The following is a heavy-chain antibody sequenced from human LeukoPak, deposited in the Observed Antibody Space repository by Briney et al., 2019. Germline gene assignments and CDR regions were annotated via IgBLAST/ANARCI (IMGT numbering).Heavy chain of an antibody. D-gene: IGHD3-10*01. CDR1: GCTFISYA. Sequence: GGSLSLSCVASGCTFISYAMTRVRQAPEKGLEWVSSISGGGASTYYADSVKGRFTMSRDNSKNTVYLLLNSLRPDDTAVYYCVKESSVRGVSIGDYWGQGTLVTVSS. CDR3: VKESSVRGVSIGDY. J-gene: IGHJ4*02. V-gene: IGHV3-23*01. CDR2: ISGGGAST.